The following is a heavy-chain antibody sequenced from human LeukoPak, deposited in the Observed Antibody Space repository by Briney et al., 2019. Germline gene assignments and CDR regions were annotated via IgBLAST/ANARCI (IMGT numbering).Heavy chain of an antibody. CDR1: RGTFSSYA. J-gene: IGHJ3*02. D-gene: IGHD3-9*01. CDR3: ARDLVEGRYFGSSDAFAI. V-gene: IGHV1-69*05. Sequence: ASVKVSCMASRGTFSSYAICWVRQAPGQGLGWMGGIIPIFATANYAQKLQGRVTITTDDSTSTAYMELSSVRSEDKTVYYCARDLVEGRYFGSSDAFAIWGQRTMVTVSS. CDR2: IIPIFATA.